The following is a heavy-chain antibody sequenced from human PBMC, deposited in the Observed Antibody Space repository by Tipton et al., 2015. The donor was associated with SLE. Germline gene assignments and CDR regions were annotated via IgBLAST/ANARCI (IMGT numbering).Heavy chain of an antibody. J-gene: IGHJ4*02. CDR3: AKDWYSSSWYYFDY. V-gene: IGHV3-30*02. Sequence: SLRLSCAASGFTFSSYGMHWVRQAPGKGLEWVAFIRYDGSNKYYADSVKGRFTISRDNSKNTLYPQMNSLRAEDTAVYYCAKDWYSSSWYYFDYWGQGTLVTVSS. CDR1: GFTFSSYG. CDR2: IRYDGSNK. D-gene: IGHD6-13*01.